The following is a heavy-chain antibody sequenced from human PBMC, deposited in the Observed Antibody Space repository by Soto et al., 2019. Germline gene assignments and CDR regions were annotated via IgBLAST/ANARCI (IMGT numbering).Heavy chain of an antibody. CDR1: GGTFSSYA. Sequence: QVQLVQSGAEVKKPGSSVKVSCKASGGTFSSYAISWVRQAPGQGLEWMGGIIPIFGTANYAQKFQGRVTITADESTSTAYMELSSLRSEDTAVYYCASGQRYXXXXGXXXXXXNWFDPWGQGTLVTVSS. CDR2: IIPIFGTA. V-gene: IGHV1-69*12. D-gene: IGHD4-17*01. J-gene: IGHJ5*02. CDR3: ASGQRYXXXXGXXXXXXNWFDP.